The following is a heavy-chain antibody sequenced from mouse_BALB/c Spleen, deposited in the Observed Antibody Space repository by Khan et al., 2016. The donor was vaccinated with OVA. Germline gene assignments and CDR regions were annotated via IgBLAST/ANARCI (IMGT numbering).Heavy chain of an antibody. V-gene: IGHV3-8*02. D-gene: IGHD2-14*01. CDR3: ARSTYRYAFAY. CDR1: GDSITSGY. Sequence: VQLQQSGPSLVKPSQTLSLTCSVTGDSITSGYWSWIRKFPGNKLEYMGYMIYTGYTAYNPSLKSRIAITRHTSKNQYYLQLNSVTAEDTATYYCARSTYRYAFAYWGQGTLVTVSA. J-gene: IGHJ3*01. CDR2: MIYTGYT.